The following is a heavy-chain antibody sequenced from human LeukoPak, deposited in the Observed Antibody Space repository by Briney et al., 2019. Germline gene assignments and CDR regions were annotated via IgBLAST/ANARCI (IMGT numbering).Heavy chain of an antibody. V-gene: IGHV4-59*01. Sequence: SETLSLTCTVSGGSISRYHWSWIRQPPGKGLEWIGFIYYSGSANYNPSLKSRVTISLDTSKNQFSLKLSSVTAADTAVYYCARGERGPYYMDVWGKATTVTVSS. CDR1: GGSISRYH. D-gene: IGHD1-26*01. CDR3: ARGERGPYYMDV. J-gene: IGHJ6*03. CDR2: IYYSGSA.